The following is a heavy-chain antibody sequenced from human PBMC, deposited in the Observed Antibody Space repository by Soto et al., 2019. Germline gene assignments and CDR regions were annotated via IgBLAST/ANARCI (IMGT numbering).Heavy chain of an antibody. J-gene: IGHJ6*02. Sequence: SETLSLTCSVSGGSVGSSYYYWTWIRQTPGKGLEWIGYVYDSGSTKYNPSLKNRVTMPVDTSKNQFSLRLNSLTAADTAVYYCATSGDSSSAHYYYGMDVWGQGTAVTV. D-gene: IGHD5-12*01. CDR2: VYDSGST. CDR3: ATSGDSSSAHYYYGMDV. CDR1: GGSVGSSYYY. V-gene: IGHV4-61*01.